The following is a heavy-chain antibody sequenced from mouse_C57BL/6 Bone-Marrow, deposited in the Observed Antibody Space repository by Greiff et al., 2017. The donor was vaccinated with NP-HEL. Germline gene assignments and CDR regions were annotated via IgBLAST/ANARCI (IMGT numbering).Heavy chain of an antibody. CDR3: ARTGTEAMDY. Sequence: EVQLQQSGPELVKPGASVKISCKASGYTFTDYYMNWVKQSHGKSLEWIGDINPNNGGTSYNQKFKGKATLTVDKSSSTAYMALRSLTSEDSAVYYCARTGTEAMDYWGQGTSVTVSS. CDR1: GYTFTDYY. D-gene: IGHD4-1*01. CDR2: INPNNGGT. V-gene: IGHV1-26*01. J-gene: IGHJ4*01.